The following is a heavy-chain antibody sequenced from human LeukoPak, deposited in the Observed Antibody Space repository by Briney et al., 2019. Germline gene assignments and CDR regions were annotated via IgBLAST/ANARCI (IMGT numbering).Heavy chain of an antibody. J-gene: IGHJ4*02. Sequence: SETLSLTCTASGGSISSYYWSWIRQPPGKGLEWIGFIYYTGSTTYNSSLKGRVTISVDTSKNQFSLKLSSVTPADTAVYYCARVGGYSSSWYLGYWGQGTLVTVSS. D-gene: IGHD6-19*01. CDR3: ARVGGYSSSWYLGY. V-gene: IGHV4-59*01. CDR2: IYYTGST. CDR1: GGSISSYY.